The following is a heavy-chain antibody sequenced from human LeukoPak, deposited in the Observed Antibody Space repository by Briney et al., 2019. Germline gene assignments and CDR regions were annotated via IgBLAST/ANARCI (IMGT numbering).Heavy chain of an antibody. Sequence: GSLRLSCAASGFTFSSYSMNWVRQAPGKGLEWIGEIYHSGSANYNSSLKGRVTISVDKSKNQFSLKLYSVTAADTAVYYCARAGGVVGAAPGSGDFDCWGQGTLVTVSS. CDR1: GFTFSSYSM. D-gene: IGHD1-26*01. J-gene: IGHJ4*02. CDR2: IYHSGSA. CDR3: ARAGGVVGAAPGSGDFDC. V-gene: IGHV4-4*02.